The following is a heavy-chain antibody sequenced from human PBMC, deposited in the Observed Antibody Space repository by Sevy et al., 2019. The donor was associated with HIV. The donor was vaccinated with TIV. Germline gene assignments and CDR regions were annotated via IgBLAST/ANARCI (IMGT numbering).Heavy chain of an antibody. D-gene: IGHD1-7*01. CDR3: ARGITGTKSGYYYYMDV. J-gene: IGHJ6*03. CDR1: GFTFSDYY. CDR2: ISSSSSYT. Sequence: GVSLRLSCAASGFTFSDYYMSWIRQAPGKGLEWVSYISSSSSYTNYADSVKGRFTISRDNAKNSLYLQMNSLRAEDTAVYYCARGITGTKSGYYYYMDVWGKGTTVTVSS. V-gene: IGHV3-11*06.